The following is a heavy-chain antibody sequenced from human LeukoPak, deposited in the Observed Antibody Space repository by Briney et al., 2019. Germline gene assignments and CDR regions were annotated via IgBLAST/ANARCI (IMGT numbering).Heavy chain of an antibody. Sequence: PSETLSLTCTVSGGSVRSSSYYWGWIRQPPGKGLEWIGSLYYSGSTYYNPSLKSRVTISVDTSKNQFSLKLSSVTAADTAVYFCARQLRGEAVAGHLQPFDYWGQGTLVTVSS. D-gene: IGHD6-19*01. CDR3: ARQLRGEAVAGHLQPFDY. CDR2: LYYSGST. V-gene: IGHV4-39*01. CDR1: GGSVRSSSYY. J-gene: IGHJ4*02.